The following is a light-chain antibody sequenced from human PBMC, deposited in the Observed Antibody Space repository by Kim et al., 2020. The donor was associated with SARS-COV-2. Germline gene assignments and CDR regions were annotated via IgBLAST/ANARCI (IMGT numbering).Light chain of an antibody. J-gene: IGKJ1*01. V-gene: IGKV3D-15*03. CDR2: GTS. CDR3: QQYYDWPRT. CDR1: QTVSSN. Sequence: VSPGESAPLSCRASQTVSSNLAWYQQRPGQAPRLLIFGTSVRASDIPARFSGSASGTEFTLTISIVQSEDFAVYYCQQYYDWPRTFGQGTKVDIK.